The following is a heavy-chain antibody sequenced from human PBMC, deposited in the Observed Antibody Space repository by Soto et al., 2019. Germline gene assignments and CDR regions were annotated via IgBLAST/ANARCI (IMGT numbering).Heavy chain of an antibody. Sequence: GGSLRLCCAASGFTFSSYGMHWVRQAPGKGLEWVAVISYDGSNKYYADSVKGRFTISRDNSKNTLYLQMNSLRAEDTAVYYCASAFGITGKTGFDYWGQGTLVTVSS. V-gene: IGHV3-30*03. CDR3: ASAFGITGKTGFDY. CDR2: ISYDGSNK. J-gene: IGHJ4*02. CDR1: GFTFSSYG. D-gene: IGHD1-20*01.